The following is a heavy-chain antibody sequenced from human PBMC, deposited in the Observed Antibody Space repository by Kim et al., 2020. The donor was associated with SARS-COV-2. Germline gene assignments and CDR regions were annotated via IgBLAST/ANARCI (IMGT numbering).Heavy chain of an antibody. Sequence: YADSVKGRFTISRDNAKNSLYLQMNSLRDEDTAVYYCAREGILYHQPNDYWGQGTLVTVSS. J-gene: IGHJ4*02. V-gene: IGHV3-48*02. D-gene: IGHD2-15*01. CDR3: AREGILYHQPNDY.